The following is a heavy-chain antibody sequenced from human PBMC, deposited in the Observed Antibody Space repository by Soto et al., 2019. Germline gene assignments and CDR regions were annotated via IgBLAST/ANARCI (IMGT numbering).Heavy chain of an antibody. CDR3: AVSNPRYSYGAETDYYYYGMDV. J-gene: IGHJ6*02. D-gene: IGHD5-18*01. V-gene: IGHV4-34*01. CDR2: INHSGST. CDR1: GGSFSGYY. Sequence: PSGALSLTCAVYGGSFSGYYWSGIRQPPGKGLEWIGEINHSGSTNYNTPLKSRVTISVDTSKNQSSLKLGYVTAADTAVYYCAVSNPRYSYGAETDYYYYGMDVWGQGTTVTVS.